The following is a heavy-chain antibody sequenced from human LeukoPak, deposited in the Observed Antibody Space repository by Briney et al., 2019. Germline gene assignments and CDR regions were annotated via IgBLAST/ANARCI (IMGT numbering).Heavy chain of an antibody. J-gene: IGHJ4*02. CDR2: IYHSGST. Sequence: SETLSLTCAVSGGSISSGGYSWSWIRQPPGKGLEWIGYIYHSGSTYYNPSLKSRVTISVDTSKNQFSLKLSSVTAADTAVYYCARGRMITFGGVIVPGGYWGQGTLVTVSS. D-gene: IGHD3-16*02. CDR3: ARGRMITFGGVIVPGGY. V-gene: IGHV4-30-2*01. CDR1: GGSISSGGYS.